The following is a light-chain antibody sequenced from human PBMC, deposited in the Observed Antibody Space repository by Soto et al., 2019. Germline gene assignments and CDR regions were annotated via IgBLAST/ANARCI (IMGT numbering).Light chain of an antibody. V-gene: IGLV4-69*01. CDR1: SGHSSYA. J-gene: IGLJ7*01. Sequence: QSVLTQSPSASASLGASVKLTCTLSSGHSSYAIAWHQQQPEKGPRYLIKLNSDGSHTKGDGIPDRFSGSSSGAERYLTISRLQSEDGADYYCQTWGTGIHVFGGGTQLTVL. CDR3: QTWGTGIHV. CDR2: LNSDGSH.